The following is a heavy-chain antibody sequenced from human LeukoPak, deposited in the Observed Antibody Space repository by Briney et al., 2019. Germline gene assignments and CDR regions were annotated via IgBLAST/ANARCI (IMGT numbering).Heavy chain of an antibody. CDR1: GGSFSGYY. CDR3: ARTTEGYCSSASCFGFSYSYYMDV. Sequence: NSSETLSLTCAVYGGSFSGYYWSWIRQPPGKGLEWIGEINHSGSTNYNPSLKSRVTISVDTSKNQFSLKLSSVIAADTAVYYCARTTEGYCSSASCFGFSYSYYMDVWGKGTTVTISS. J-gene: IGHJ6*03. CDR2: INHSGST. V-gene: IGHV4-34*01. D-gene: IGHD2-2*01.